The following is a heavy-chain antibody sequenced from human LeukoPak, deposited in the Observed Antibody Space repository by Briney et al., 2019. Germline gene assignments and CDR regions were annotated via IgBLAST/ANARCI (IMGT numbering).Heavy chain of an antibody. V-gene: IGHV4-39*07. J-gene: IGHJ4*02. D-gene: IGHD1-26*01. Sequence: SETLSLTCTVSGGSISSSRYYWGWIRQPPGKGLEWIGSIYYSGTTYYNPSLKSRVTISVDTSKNQFSLKLSSVTAADTAVYYCAREGATGYFDYWGQGTLVTVSS. CDR1: GGSISSSRYY. CDR3: AREGATGYFDY. CDR2: IYYSGTT.